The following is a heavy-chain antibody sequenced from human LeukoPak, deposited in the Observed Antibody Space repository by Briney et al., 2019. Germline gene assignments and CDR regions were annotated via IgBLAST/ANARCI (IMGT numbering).Heavy chain of an antibody. Sequence: GGSLRLSCAASEFTFSSYSMNWVRQAPGKGLEWVSYITNSGNSKSYADSVKGRFTISRDNAKNSLYLQMNSLRAEDTAVYYCARVLHYGAGHCADYWGQGTLVTVSS. D-gene: IGHD4-17*01. J-gene: IGHJ4*02. CDR1: EFTFSSYS. CDR3: ARVLHYGAGHCADY. CDR2: ITNSGNSK. V-gene: IGHV3-48*04.